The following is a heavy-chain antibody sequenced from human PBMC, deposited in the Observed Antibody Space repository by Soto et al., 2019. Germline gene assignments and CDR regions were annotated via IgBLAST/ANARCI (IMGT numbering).Heavy chain of an antibody. V-gene: IGHV4-31*03. CDR2: IYYSGST. D-gene: IGHD5-18*01. CDR1: GGSISSGGYY. J-gene: IGHJ5*02. Sequence: PSETLSLTCTVSGGSISSGGYYWSWIRQHPGKGLEWIGYIYYSGSTYYNPSLKRRVTISVDTSKNQFSLKLSSVTAADTAAYYCARVLRGYRNAIALNWFDPWGQGTLVTVSS. CDR3: ARVLRGYRNAIALNWFDP.